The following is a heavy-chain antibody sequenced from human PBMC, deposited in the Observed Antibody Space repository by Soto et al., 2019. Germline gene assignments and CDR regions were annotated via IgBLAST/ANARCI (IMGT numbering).Heavy chain of an antibody. V-gene: IGHV4-59*12. CDR2: IYDNGIT. CDR1: GRSITSYY. J-gene: IGHJ4*02. Sequence: QVVLQESGPGLVKPSETLSLTCSVSGRSITSYYWSWVRQPPGKGLEWIGYIYDNGITSQNPSLKGRVTMSADTSQNQFSLKLKSVTGADTAVYYCARTYDSNGYANEFDSWGQGILVTVTS. D-gene: IGHD3-22*01. CDR3: ARTYDSNGYANEFDS.